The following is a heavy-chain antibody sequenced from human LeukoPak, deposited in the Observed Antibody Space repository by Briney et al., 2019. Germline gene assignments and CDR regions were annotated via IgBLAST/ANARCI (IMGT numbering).Heavy chain of an antibody. D-gene: IGHD2-2*01. CDR1: GGSFSGYY. V-gene: IGHV4-34*01. J-gene: IGHJ6*02. CDR2: INHSGST. Sequence: PSETLSLTCAVYGGSFSGYYWSWIRQPPGKGLEWIGEINHSGSTNYNPSLKSRVTISVDTSKNQFSLKLSSVAAADTAVYYCARGQSYCSSTSCYAGYGMDVWGQGTTVTVSS. CDR3: ARGQSYCSSTSCYAGYGMDV.